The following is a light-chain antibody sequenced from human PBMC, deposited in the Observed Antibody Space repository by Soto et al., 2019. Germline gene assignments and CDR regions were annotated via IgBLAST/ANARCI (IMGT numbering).Light chain of an antibody. Sequence: QSALTQPPSASGSPGQSVTISCTGTSSDVGGYNYVSWYQQHPGKAPKLMIYEVSKRPSGVPDRFSGSKSGNTASLTVSGLQAEDKADYYCSSYAGSNIVFGTGTKLTVL. V-gene: IGLV2-8*01. CDR1: SSDVGGYNY. CDR3: SSYAGSNIV. J-gene: IGLJ1*01. CDR2: EVS.